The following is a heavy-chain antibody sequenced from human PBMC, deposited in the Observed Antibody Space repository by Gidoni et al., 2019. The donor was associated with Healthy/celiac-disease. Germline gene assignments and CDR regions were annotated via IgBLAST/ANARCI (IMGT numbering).Heavy chain of an antibody. Sequence: QVQLVQSVAEVKKPGASVKVSCKASGYTFTGYYMHWVRPAPGQGLEWMGWINPNSGGTNYAQKFQGRVTMTRDTSISTAYMELSRLRSDDTAVYYCAIARTVAGSGDFDYWGQGTLVTVSS. J-gene: IGHJ4*02. CDR2: INPNSGGT. D-gene: IGHD6-19*01. CDR1: GYTFTGYY. CDR3: AIARTVAGSGDFDY. V-gene: IGHV1-2*02.